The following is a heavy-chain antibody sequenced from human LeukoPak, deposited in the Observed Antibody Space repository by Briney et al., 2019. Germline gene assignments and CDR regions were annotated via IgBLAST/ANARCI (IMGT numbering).Heavy chain of an antibody. CDR3: ARISSITIFGVVIDYYYYMDV. CDR2: ISYDGSNK. CDR1: GFTFSSYG. Sequence: GGSLRLSCAASGFTFSSYGMHWVRQAPGKGLEWVAVISYDGSNKYYADSVKGRFTISRDNAKNSLYLQMHSLRAEDTAVYYCARISSITIFGVVIDYYYYMDVWGKGTTVTVSS. V-gene: IGHV3-30*03. D-gene: IGHD3-3*01. J-gene: IGHJ6*03.